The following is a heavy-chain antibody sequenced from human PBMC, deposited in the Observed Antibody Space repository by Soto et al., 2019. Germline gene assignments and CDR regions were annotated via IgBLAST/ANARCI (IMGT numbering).Heavy chain of an antibody. CDR1: GYSFATYW. CDR3: ARHRRVDISTVYYYHGMDV. D-gene: IGHD4-17*01. CDR2: IYPGDSDT. J-gene: IGHJ6*02. V-gene: IGHV5-51*01. Sequence: EVQLVQSGAGVKKPGESLQISCQASGYSFATYWIGWVRQMPGKGLEWMGIIYPGDSDTRYSPSFQGQVSISADRSTNTAYLHWRSLKASDTATYYCARHRRVDISTVYYYHGMDVWGQGTTVIVSS.